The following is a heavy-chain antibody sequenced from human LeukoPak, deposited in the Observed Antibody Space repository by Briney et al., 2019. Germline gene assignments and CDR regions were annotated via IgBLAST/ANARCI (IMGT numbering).Heavy chain of an antibody. Sequence: GGSLRLSCAASGFIVSSNYMSWVRQAPGKGLEGVSVIYSGGSTYYADSVKGRFTISRDNSKNTLYLQMNSLRAEDTAVYYCASGWFGELLLDYWGQGTLVTVSS. CDR2: IYSGGST. D-gene: IGHD3-10*01. CDR1: GFIVSSNY. V-gene: IGHV3-66*01. CDR3: ASGWFGELLLDY. J-gene: IGHJ4*02.